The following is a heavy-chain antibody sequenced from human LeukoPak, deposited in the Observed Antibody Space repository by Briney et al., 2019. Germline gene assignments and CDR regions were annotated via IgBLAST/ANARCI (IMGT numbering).Heavy chain of an antibody. D-gene: IGHD6-13*01. V-gene: IGHV6-1*01. Sequence: SQTLSLTFAISGDSVSSNSAAWNWIRQSPSRGLEWLGRTYYRSKWYNDYAVSVKSRITINPDTSKNQFSLKLSSVTAADTAVYYCARHGGRAAAGWGDNWFDPWGQGTLVTVSS. CDR3: ARHGGRAAAGWGDNWFDP. CDR1: GDSVSSNSAA. CDR2: TYYRSKWYN. J-gene: IGHJ5*02.